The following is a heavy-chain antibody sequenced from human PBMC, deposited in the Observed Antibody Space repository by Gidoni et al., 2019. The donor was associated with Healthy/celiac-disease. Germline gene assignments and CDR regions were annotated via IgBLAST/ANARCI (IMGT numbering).Heavy chain of an antibody. Sequence: QVQLVQSGAEVKKPGASVKVSCKASGYTFPGSYMHWVRQAPGQGLEWMGWINPNSGGTNYAQKFQGRVTMTRDTSISTAYMELSRLRSDDTAVYYCARMITPYYYDSSGRSDYWGQGTLVTVSS. CDR3: ARMITPYYYDSSGRSDY. CDR1: GYTFPGSY. CDR2: INPNSGGT. J-gene: IGHJ4*02. V-gene: IGHV1-2*02. D-gene: IGHD3-22*01.